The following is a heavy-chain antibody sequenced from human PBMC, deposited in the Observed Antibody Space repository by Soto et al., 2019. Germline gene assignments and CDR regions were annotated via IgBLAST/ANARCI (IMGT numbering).Heavy chain of an antibody. V-gene: IGHV3-23*01. D-gene: IGHD6-13*01. Sequence: GGSLRLSCAASGFTFSSYAMSWVRQAPGKGLEWVSAISGSGGSTYYADSVKGRFTISRDNSKNTLYLQMNSLRAEDTAVYYCAKSLSAGYGQQPRQFDYWGQGTLVTVSS. CDR1: GFTFSSYA. J-gene: IGHJ4*02. CDR3: AKSLSAGYGQQPRQFDY. CDR2: ISGSGGST.